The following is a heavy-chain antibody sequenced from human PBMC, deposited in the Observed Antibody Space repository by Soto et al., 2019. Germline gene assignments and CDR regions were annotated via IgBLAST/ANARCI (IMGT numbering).Heavy chain of an antibody. J-gene: IGHJ5*02. CDR2: INPNSGGT. CDR1: GYTFTGYY. V-gene: IGHV1-2*04. CDR3: ARDYGYCTNGVCYSWFDP. D-gene: IGHD2-8*01. Sequence: GASVKVSCKASGYTFTGYYMHWVRQAPGQGLEWMGWINPNSGGTNYAQKFQGWVTMTRDTSISTAYMELSRLRSDDTAVYYCARDYGYCTNGVCYSWFDPWGQGTLVTVSS.